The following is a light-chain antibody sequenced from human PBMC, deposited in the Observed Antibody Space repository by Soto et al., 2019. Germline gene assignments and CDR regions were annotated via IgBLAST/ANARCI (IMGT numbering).Light chain of an antibody. Sequence: EIVMTQSPATLSVSPGEGATLSCRASQTVDTNLAWYQQKPGQAPRLLIYGVSTRATAIPARFSGSGSGTEFTLNITSLQSEDIAVYYCQQYDSWLVWTFGQGTKV. CDR2: GVS. CDR3: QQYDSWLVWT. CDR1: QTVDTN. J-gene: IGKJ1*01. V-gene: IGKV3-15*01.